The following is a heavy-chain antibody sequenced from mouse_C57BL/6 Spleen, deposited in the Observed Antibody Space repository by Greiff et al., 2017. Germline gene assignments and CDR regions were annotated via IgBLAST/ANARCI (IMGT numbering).Heavy chain of an antibody. CDR1: GYTFTSYW. Sequence: VQLQQPGAELVKPGASVKLSCKASGYTFTSYWMHWVKQRPGQGLEWIGMIHPNSGSTNYNEKFKSKATLTVVKSSSTAYMQLSSLTSEDSAVYYCARGGFITTLDYWGQGTTLTVSS. D-gene: IGHD1-1*01. J-gene: IGHJ2*01. V-gene: IGHV1-64*01. CDR2: IHPNSGST. CDR3: ARGGFITTLDY.